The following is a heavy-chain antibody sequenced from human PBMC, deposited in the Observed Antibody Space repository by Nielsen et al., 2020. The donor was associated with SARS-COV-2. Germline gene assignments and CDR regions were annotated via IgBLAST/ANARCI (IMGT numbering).Heavy chain of an antibody. Sequence: WIRQPPGKGLEWVSVIYSGGSTYYADSVKGRFTISRDKSKNTLYLQMNSLRAEDTAVYYCARGGIHTIFGVSYYYYYMDVWGKGTTVTVSS. CDR2: IYSGGST. CDR3: ARGGIHTIFGVSYYYYYMDV. J-gene: IGHJ6*03. D-gene: IGHD3-3*01. V-gene: IGHV3-66*01.